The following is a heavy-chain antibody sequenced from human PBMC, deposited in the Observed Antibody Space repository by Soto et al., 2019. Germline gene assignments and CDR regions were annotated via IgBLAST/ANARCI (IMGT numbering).Heavy chain of an antibody. J-gene: IGHJ6*02. CDR1: GGSISSSNW. CDR2: IYHSGST. D-gene: IGHD3-3*01. V-gene: IGHV4-4*02. CDR3: ARRSYYDFWSGYTDYYYGMDV. Sequence: LSLTCAVSGGSISSSNWWSWVRQPPGKGLEWIGEIYHSGSTNYNPSLKSRVTISVDKSKNQFSLKLSSVTAADTAVYYCARRSYYDFWSGYTDYYYGMDVWGQGTTVTVSS.